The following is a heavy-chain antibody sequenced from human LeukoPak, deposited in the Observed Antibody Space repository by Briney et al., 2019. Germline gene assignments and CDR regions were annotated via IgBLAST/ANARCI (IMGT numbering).Heavy chain of an antibody. CDR3: ARLATGYSSGWFDY. D-gene: IGHD6-19*01. V-gene: IGHV4-4*07. J-gene: IGHJ4*02. CDR2: IYTSGST. Sequence: PSETLSLTCTVSGGSISSYYWSWIRQPAGKGLEWIGRIYTSGSTNYNPSLKSRVTMSVDTSKNQFSLKLSSVTAADTAAYYCARLATGYSSGWFDYWGQGTLVTVSS. CDR1: GGSISSYY.